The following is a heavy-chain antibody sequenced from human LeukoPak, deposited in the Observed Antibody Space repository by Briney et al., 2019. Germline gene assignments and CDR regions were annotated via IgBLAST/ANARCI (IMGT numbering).Heavy chain of an antibody. D-gene: IGHD5-24*01. Sequence: PGGSLRLSCAASGFTFSNYAIYWVRQAPGKGLEWVSVISTDGNYKYYADPVKGRFAVSRDNSKNMLYLQMNSLSADDTAVYYCARRPVATIKGYFDSWGQGTLVTVSS. V-gene: IGHV3-30*09. CDR1: GFTFSNYA. CDR3: ARRPVATIKGYFDS. J-gene: IGHJ4*02. CDR2: ISTDGNYK.